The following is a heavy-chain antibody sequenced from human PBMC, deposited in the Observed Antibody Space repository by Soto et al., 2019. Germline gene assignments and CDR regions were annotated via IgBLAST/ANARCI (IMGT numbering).Heavy chain of an antibody. CDR1: GFTFDDYA. CDR3: AKVSYSGYDFGSDY. V-gene: IGHV3-9*01. J-gene: IGHJ4*02. CDR2: ISWNSGSI. D-gene: IGHD5-12*01. Sequence: EVQLVESGGGLVQPGRSLRLSCAASGFTFDDYAMQWVRQAPGKGLEWVSGISWNSGSIGYADSVKGRFTISRDNAKNSLYLQMNSLRAEDTALYYCAKVSYSGYDFGSDYWGQGTLVTVSS.